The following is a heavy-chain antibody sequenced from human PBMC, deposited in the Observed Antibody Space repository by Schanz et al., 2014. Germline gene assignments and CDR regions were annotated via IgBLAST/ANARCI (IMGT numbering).Heavy chain of an antibody. Sequence: QVQLLQSGSEVKKPGASVKVSCKVSGSIFSKLLMHWVRQGPAKGLEWMGGFDPKKGEAIYAQKFQGRVTMTEDTSTGTAYMELRSLTSEDTAVYYCARGLGDERWLDLNEAFDIWGQGTIVTVSS. CDR3: ARGLGDERWLDLNEAFDI. V-gene: IGHV1-24*01. CDR1: GSIFSKLL. D-gene: IGHD6-19*01. CDR2: FDPKKGEA. J-gene: IGHJ3*02.